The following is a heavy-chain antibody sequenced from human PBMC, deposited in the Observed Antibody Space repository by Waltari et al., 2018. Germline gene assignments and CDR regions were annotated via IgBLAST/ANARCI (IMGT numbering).Heavy chain of an antibody. Sequence: QVQLQQWGAGLLKPSETLSLTCAVYGGSFSGYYWSWIRQPPGKGLEWIGEINHIGSTNSNPSLKSRVTISVDTSKNQFSLKLSSVTAADTAVYYCARGTLYSSSSLYFDYWGQGTLVTVSS. D-gene: IGHD6-6*01. CDR3: ARGTLYSSSSLYFDY. CDR2: INHIGST. V-gene: IGHV4-34*01. J-gene: IGHJ4*02. CDR1: GGSFSGYY.